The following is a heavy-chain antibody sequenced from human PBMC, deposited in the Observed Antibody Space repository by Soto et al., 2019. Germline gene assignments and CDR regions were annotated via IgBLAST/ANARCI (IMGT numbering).Heavy chain of an antibody. CDR2: IYYSGST. D-gene: IGHD3-22*01. CDR1: GGSISSGGYY. V-gene: IGHV4-31*03. J-gene: IGHJ3*02. Sequence: QVQLQESGPGLVKPSQTLSLTCTVSGGSISSGGYYWSWIRQHPGKGLEWIGYIYYSGSTYYNPALNSRVTISVDTSKNQFSLKLSSVTAADTAVYYCARDLGSMIVGADAFDIWGQGTMVTVSS. CDR3: ARDLGSMIVGADAFDI.